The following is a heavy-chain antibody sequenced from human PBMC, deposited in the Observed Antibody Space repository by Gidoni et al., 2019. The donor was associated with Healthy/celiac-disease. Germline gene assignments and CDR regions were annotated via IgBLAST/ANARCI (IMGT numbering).Heavy chain of an antibody. CDR1: GGSISSYY. D-gene: IGHD2-15*01. CDR2: IYYSGST. V-gene: IGHV4-59*01. Sequence: QVQLQESGPGLVKPSETLPLTCPVSGGSISSYYWSWIRQPPGKGLEWIGYIYYSGSTNYNPSLKSRVTISVDTSKNQFSLKLSSVTAADTAVYYCARAGPVGGWFDPWGQGTLVTVSS. CDR3: ARAGPVGGWFDP. J-gene: IGHJ5*02.